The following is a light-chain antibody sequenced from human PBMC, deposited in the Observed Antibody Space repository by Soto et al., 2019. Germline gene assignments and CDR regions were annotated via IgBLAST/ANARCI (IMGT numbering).Light chain of an antibody. CDR3: QQYDNVPPNT. V-gene: IGKV1-33*01. Sequence: DIQVTQSPSSLSASVGDSVTITCQTSHDISNFLNWYQQKPGTVPKLLIYDASKLEAGVPSRFSGSGSGKDFSLTITSLQAEDCATYYCQQYDNVPPNTFGQGTKLDIK. CDR1: HDISNF. CDR2: DAS. J-gene: IGKJ2*01.